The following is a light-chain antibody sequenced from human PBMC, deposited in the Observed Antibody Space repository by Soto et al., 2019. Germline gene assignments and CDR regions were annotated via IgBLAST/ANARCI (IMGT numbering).Light chain of an antibody. J-gene: IGLJ2*01. CDR2: EDN. V-gene: IGLV6-57*04. CDR1: SGSIARNY. CDR3: QSYDNNNVV. Sequence: NFMLTQPHSVSESPGKTVSISCTRSSGSIARNYLQWYQQRPGSAPTLVIYEDNQRPSGVPDRFSGSIDSSSNSASLTISGLKTEDEADYYCQSYDNNNVVFGGGTKLTVL.